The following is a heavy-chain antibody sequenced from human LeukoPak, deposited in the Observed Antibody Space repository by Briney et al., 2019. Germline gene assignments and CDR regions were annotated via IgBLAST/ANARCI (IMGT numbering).Heavy chain of an antibody. V-gene: IGHV3-74*01. J-gene: IGHJ6*03. CDR1: GFTFSSFW. Sequence: PGGSLRLSCAASGFTFSSFWMHWVRQAPGKGLVWVSRINNDGSSTSYADSVKGRFTISRDNAKNTLHLQMNSLRAEDMAVYYCAKVGSTSPYYYYYYYMDVWGKGTTVTVSS. CDR2: INNDGSST. CDR3: AKVGSTSPYYYYYYYMDV. D-gene: IGHD2-2*01.